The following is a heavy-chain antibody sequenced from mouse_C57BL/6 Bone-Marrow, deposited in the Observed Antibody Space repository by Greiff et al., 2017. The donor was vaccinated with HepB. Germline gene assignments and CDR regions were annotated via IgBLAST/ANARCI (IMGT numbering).Heavy chain of an antibody. CDR2: IYPRSGNT. CDR3: ASLLGYYFDY. J-gene: IGHJ2*01. Sequence: QVQLQQSGAELARPGASVKLSCKASGYTFTSYGISWVKQRTGQGLEWIGEIYPRSGNTYYNEKFKGKATLTADKSSSTAYMELRSLTSEDSAVYFCASLLGYYFDYWGQGTTLTVSS. D-gene: IGHD4-1*01. CDR1: GYTFTSYG. V-gene: IGHV1-81*01.